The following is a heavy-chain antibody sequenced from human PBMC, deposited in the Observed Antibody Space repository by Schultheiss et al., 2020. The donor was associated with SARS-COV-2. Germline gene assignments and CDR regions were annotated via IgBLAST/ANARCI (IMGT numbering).Heavy chain of an antibody. Sequence: GGSLRLSCAASGFTFSSYWMSWVRQAPGKGLEWVANIKQDGSEKYYVDSVKGRFTISRDNAKNSLYLQMNSLRAEDTALYYCAKDGTRQVGATHFDYWGQGTLVTVSS. CDR1: GFTFSSYW. CDR2: IKQDGSEK. V-gene: IGHV3-7*03. J-gene: IGHJ4*02. CDR3: AKDGTRQVGATHFDY. D-gene: IGHD1-26*01.